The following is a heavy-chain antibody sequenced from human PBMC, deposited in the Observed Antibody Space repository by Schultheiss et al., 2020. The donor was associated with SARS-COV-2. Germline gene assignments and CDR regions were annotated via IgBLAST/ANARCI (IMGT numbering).Heavy chain of an antibody. CDR1: GGSISSGGYY. Sequence: SETLSLTCTVSGGSISSGGYYWSWIRQHPGKGLEWIGYIYYSGSTYYNPSLKSRVTISVDTSKNQFSLKLSSVTAADTAVYYCARARLGGSGYYFYYYYGMDVWGQGTTVTVSS. CDR3: ARARLGGSGYYFYYYYGMDV. CDR2: IYYSGST. J-gene: IGHJ6*02. D-gene: IGHD3-22*01. V-gene: IGHV4-31*03.